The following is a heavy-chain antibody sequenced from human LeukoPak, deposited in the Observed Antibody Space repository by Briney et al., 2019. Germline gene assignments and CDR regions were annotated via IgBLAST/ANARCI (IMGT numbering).Heavy chain of an antibody. CDR3: ARVVVPAAIGLWGTYYYGMDV. Sequence: SVKVSCKASGGTFSSYAISWVRQAPGQGLEWMGGIIPIFGTANYAQKFQGRGRINADESTSTAYMELSSLRSEDTAVYYCARVVVPAAIGLWGTYYYGMDVWGKGTTVTVSS. J-gene: IGHJ6*04. CDR2: IIPIFGTA. V-gene: IGHV1-69*01. D-gene: IGHD2-2*01. CDR1: GGTFSSYA.